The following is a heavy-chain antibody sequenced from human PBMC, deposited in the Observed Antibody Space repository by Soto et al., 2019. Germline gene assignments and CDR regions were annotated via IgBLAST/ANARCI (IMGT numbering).Heavy chain of an antibody. CDR3: AKGPWLGGDYYYYYYMDV. J-gene: IGHJ6*03. Sequence: GGSLRLSCAASGFTFSSYAMSWVRQAPGKGLEWVSAISGSGGSTYYADSVKGRFTISRDNSKNTLYLQMNSLRAEDTAVYYCAKGPWLGGDYYYYYYMDVWGKGTTVTVSS. CDR1: GFTFSSYA. CDR2: ISGSGGST. D-gene: IGHD3-10*01. V-gene: IGHV3-23*01.